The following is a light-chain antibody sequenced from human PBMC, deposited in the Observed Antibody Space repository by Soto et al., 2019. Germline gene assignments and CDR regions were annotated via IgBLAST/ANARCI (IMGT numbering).Light chain of an antibody. J-gene: IGKJ2*01. CDR1: QSISIY. Sequence: DIQMTQSPSTLSASVGDRVTITCRASQSISIYLAWYQQRPREAPKLLIYGGSSLESGVPSRFSGSGSGTEFTLTSSSLEPTDFATYSCHQYATASPTFGQGTKLEI. CDR3: HQYATASPT. V-gene: IGKV1-5*01. CDR2: GGS.